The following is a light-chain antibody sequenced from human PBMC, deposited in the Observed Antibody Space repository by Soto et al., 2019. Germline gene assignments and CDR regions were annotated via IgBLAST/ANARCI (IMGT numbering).Light chain of an antibody. J-gene: IGKJ2*01. V-gene: IGKV1-5*01. CDR3: QQYSHLVT. CDR2: DAS. Sequence: IQMTQPPSTLSAPVGDRVTITCQASQTISTLLAWFQHKPGKAPNLLIYDASNLESGVPSRFSGSGSGTEFTLTISSLQSDDSATYFCQQYSHLVTFGQGTKLEIK. CDR1: QTISTL.